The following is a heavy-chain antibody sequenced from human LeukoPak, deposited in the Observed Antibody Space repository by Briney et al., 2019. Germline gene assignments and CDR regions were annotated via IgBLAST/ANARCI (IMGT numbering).Heavy chain of an antibody. D-gene: IGHD3-3*01. J-gene: IGHJ6*02. Sequence: GGSLRLSCAASGFAVSSNYMSWVRQAPGKGLEWVSVIYSGGSTYYADSVKGRFTISRDNSKNTLYLQMNSLRAEDTAVYYCAREINIWNGYYMPFLGGMDVWGQGTTVTVSS. CDR1: GFAVSSNY. CDR2: IYSGGST. CDR3: AREINIWNGYYMPFLGGMDV. V-gene: IGHV3-66*02.